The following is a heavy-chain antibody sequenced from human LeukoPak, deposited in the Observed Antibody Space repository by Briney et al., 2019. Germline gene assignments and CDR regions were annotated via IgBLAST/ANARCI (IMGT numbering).Heavy chain of an antibody. CDR1: GLTFGDNA. CDR3: TTGSYHESSGYRFDY. Sequence: GGSLRLSCTTSGLTFGDNAMSWVRQAPGKGLEWVGFIRNKGNGGTTEYAASVKGGFTISRDDPESITYLQMNSLRTEDTAVYYCTTGSYHESSGYRFDYWGQGTLVTVSS. D-gene: IGHD3-22*01. V-gene: IGHV3-49*04. J-gene: IGHJ4*02. CDR2: IRNKGNGGTT.